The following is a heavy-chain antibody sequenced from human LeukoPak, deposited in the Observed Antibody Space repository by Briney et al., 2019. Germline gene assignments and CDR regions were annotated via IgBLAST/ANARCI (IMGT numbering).Heavy chain of an antibody. J-gene: IGHJ4*02. CDR1: GFSFTYNS. D-gene: IGHD4-17*01. CDR3: ASPTVTTSRGY. V-gene: IGHV3-48*01. Sequence: PGGSLSLSCVASGFSFTYNSMNWVRQAPGKGLEWVSYISSGSDTIYYADSVKGRFTISRDNAKNSLYLQMNSLRPEDTAVYYCASPTVTTSRGYWGQGTLVTVSS. CDR2: ISSGSDTI.